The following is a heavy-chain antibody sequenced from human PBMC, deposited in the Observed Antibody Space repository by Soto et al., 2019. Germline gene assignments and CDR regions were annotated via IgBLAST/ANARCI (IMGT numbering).Heavy chain of an antibody. J-gene: IGHJ5*02. Sequence: ASVKVSCKASGYTFTSYYMHWVLQAPGQGLEWMGIINPSGGSTSYAQKFQGRVTMTRDTSTSTVYMELSSLRSEDTAVYYCAREAHYDSSGYSPYNWFDPWGQGTLVTVSS. CDR1: GYTFTSYY. CDR3: AREAHYDSSGYSPYNWFDP. D-gene: IGHD3-22*01. CDR2: INPSGGST. V-gene: IGHV1-46*01.